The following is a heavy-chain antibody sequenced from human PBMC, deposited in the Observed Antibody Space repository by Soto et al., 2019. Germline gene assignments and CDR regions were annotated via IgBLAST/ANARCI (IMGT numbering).Heavy chain of an antibody. V-gene: IGHV3-33*01. CDR2: IWYDGTKK. J-gene: IGHJ5*02. CDR3: AREIYDFWSFGGKPFDP. Sequence: GGSLRLSCSASGFSFSSYGMHWVRQAPGKGLEWVAVIWYDGTKKYYADSVKGRFTISRXXXXXXXXXXXXXXXXXXXXXXXXAREIYDFWSFGGKPFDPWGQGTLVTVSS. CDR1: GFSFSSYG. D-gene: IGHD3-3*01.